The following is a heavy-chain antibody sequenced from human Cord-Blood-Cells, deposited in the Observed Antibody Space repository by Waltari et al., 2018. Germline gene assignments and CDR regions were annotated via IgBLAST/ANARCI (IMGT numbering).Heavy chain of an antibody. D-gene: IGHD7-27*01. J-gene: IGHJ2*01. Sequence: QVQLVQSGAEVKKPGSSVKVSCKASGGTFSSYAISWVRQAPGQGLEWMGGIIPIFGTANYAKKFQGRVTSTADKSTSTAYMELSRLRSEDTAVYYCASPNWGSGYWYFDLWGRGTLVTVSS. CDR3: ASPNWGSGYWYFDL. CDR1: GGTFSSYA. CDR2: IIPIFGTA. V-gene: IGHV1-69*06.